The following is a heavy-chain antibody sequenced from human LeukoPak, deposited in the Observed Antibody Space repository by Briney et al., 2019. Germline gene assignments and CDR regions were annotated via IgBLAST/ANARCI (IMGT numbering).Heavy chain of an antibody. V-gene: IGHV4-59*01. Sequence: PSETLSLTCTVSGGSISSNYWSWIRQPPGKGLEWIGYISDSGSTNYNPFLKSRITISGDTPGNQVSLKLSSVTAADTAVYYCARKISYISVFDYWGQGTLVTVSS. J-gene: IGHJ4*02. D-gene: IGHD2-15*01. CDR2: ISDSGST. CDR3: ARKISYISVFDY. CDR1: GGSISSNY.